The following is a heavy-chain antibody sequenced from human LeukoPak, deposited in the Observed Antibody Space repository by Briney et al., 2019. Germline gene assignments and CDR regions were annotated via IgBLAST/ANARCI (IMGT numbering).Heavy chain of an antibody. CDR2: ISGSGGST. CDR1: GFTFSSYA. Sequence: PGXXLRLSCAASGFTFSSYAMSWVRQAPGKGMEWVSAISGSGGSTYYADSVKGRFTISRDNSKNTLYLQMNSLRAEHTAVYYCAKDPIVGATSWYYFDYWGQGTLVTVSS. J-gene: IGHJ4*02. V-gene: IGHV3-23*01. CDR3: AKDPIVGATSWYYFDY. D-gene: IGHD1-26*01.